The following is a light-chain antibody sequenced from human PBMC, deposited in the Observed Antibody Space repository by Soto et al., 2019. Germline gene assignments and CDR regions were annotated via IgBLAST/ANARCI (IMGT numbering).Light chain of an antibody. Sequence: DIQLTQSPSSLSASVGDRVTITCRASQSIDTYLNWYQQKPGKAPNLLIYRASSLQSGVPPRFSGSGSGTDFTLTITSLQPVDFATYYCQHYNSYSEAFGQGTKVDIK. J-gene: IGKJ1*01. CDR1: QSIDTY. CDR3: QHYNSYSEA. CDR2: RAS. V-gene: IGKV1-39*01.